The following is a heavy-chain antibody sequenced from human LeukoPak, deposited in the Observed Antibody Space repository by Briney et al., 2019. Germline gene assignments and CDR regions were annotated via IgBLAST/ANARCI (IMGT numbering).Heavy chain of an antibody. J-gene: IGHJ4*02. CDR1: GGTFSSYA. V-gene: IGHV1-69*01. CDR2: IIPIFGTA. CDR3: ERASIFGVVISDY. Sequence: SVKVSCKASGGTFSSYAISWVRQAPGQGLEWMGGIIPIFGTANYAQKFQGRVTITADESTSTAYMELSRLRSDDTAVYYCERASIFGVVISDYWGQGTLVTVSS. D-gene: IGHD3-3*01.